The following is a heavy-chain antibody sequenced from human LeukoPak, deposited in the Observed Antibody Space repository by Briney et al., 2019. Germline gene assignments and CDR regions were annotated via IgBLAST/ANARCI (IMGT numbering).Heavy chain of an antibody. CDR1: GFTVSSNY. CDR2: IYSGGST. J-gene: IGHJ3*02. V-gene: IGHV3-66*01. Sequence: GGSLRLSCAASGFTVSSNYMSWVRQAPGKGLEWVSVIYSGGSTYYADSVKGRFTISRDNSKNTLYLQMNSLRAEDTAVYYCARVGSPTVPDAFDIWGQGTMVTVSS. D-gene: IGHD4-17*01. CDR3: ARVGSPTVPDAFDI.